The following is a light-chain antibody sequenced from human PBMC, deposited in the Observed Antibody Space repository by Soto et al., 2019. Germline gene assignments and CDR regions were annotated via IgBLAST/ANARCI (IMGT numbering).Light chain of an antibody. J-gene: IGKJ5*01. CDR1: QRISSNS. Sequence: EIVLTQSPGTLSLSPGERATLSCRASQRISSNSLAWYQQKPGQAPRLLIYDASNRATGIPDRFSGRGSGTDFTLTISRLEPEDFAVYYCQQYGSSPPSSTFGQGTRLEIK. CDR3: QQYGSSPPSST. CDR2: DAS. V-gene: IGKV3-20*01.